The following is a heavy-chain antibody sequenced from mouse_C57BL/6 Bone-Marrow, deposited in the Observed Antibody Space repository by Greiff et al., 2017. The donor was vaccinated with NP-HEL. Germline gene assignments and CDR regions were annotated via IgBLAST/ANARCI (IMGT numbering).Heavy chain of an antibody. D-gene: IGHD2-2*01. J-gene: IGHJ2*01. CDR3: ARQTGYPVDY. CDR1: GFTFSSYT. CDR2: ISGGGGNT. Sequence: EVQRVESGGGLVKPGGSLKLSCAASGFTFSSYTMSWFRQTPEKRLEWVATISGGGGNTYYPDSVKGRFTISRDNAKHTLYLQMSSLRSEDTALYYCARQTGYPVDYWGQGTTLTVSS. V-gene: IGHV5-9*01.